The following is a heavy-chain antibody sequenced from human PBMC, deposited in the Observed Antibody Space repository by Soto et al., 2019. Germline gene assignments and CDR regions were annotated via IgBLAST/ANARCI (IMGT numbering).Heavy chain of an antibody. V-gene: IGHV5-51*01. D-gene: IGHD5-18*01. CDR1: GYNFDTYW. J-gene: IGHJ4*02. Sequence: GESLKISCTGSGYNFDTYWIGWVRQMAGKGLEWMGIIYPGDFDTRYSQSFQGHLTMSVDKSINTAYLQWNNLETSDTAIYYCARLLGYSFGHQEFFDYWGQGTPVTVSS. CDR3: ARLLGYSFGHQEFFDY. CDR2: IYPGDFDT.